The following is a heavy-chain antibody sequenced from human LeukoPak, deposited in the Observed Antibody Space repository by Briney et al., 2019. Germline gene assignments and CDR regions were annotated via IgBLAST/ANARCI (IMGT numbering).Heavy chain of an antibody. J-gene: IGHJ4*02. CDR3: AKEYTGTFSPFPSYFDN. CDR2: ISGRDSST. CDR1: GFTFSSYA. V-gene: IGHV3-23*01. D-gene: IGHD1-26*01. Sequence: GGSLRLSCAASGFTFSSYAMNWVRQAPGKGLEWVSAISGRDSSTYYADSVKGRFTISRDNSKNTLYLQMNSLRAEDTAIYYCAKEYTGTFSPFPSYFDNWGQGTLVTVSS.